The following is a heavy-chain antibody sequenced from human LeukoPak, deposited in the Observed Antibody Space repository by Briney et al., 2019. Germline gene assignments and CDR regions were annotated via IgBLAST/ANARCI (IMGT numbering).Heavy chain of an antibody. Sequence: ASVKVYCKASGFTFTSSAVQWVRQARGQRLEWIGWIVVGSGNTNYAQKFQERVTITRDMSTSTAYMELSSLRSEDTAVYYCAAGSKEQWLTFDYWGQGTLVTVPS. V-gene: IGHV1-58*01. CDR2: IVVGSGNT. D-gene: IGHD6-19*01. CDR1: GFTFTSSA. J-gene: IGHJ4*02. CDR3: AAGSKEQWLTFDY.